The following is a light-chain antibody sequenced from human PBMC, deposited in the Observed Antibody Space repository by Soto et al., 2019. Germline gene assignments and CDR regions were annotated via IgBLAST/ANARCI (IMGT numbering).Light chain of an antibody. CDR2: DAS. J-gene: IGKJ1*01. CDR3: QQYNNWPPWT. V-gene: IGKV3D-15*01. CDR1: QSVRSSY. Sequence: EIALYQSRGTLSLSPGERATLSCRASQSVRSSYLAWYQQKPGQAPRLLIYDASNRATGIPARFSGSGSGTEFTLTISSLQSEDFAVYYCQQYNNWPPWTFGQGTKVDIK.